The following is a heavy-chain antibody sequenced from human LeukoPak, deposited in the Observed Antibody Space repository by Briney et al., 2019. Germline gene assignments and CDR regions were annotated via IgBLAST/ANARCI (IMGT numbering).Heavy chain of an antibody. Sequence: SVKVSCKASGGTFSSYAISWVRQAPGQGLEWMGGIIPIFGTANYAQRFQGRVTLTADESTSTAYMELSSLRSEDTAVYYCARESLPYGGNSFGHYYGMDVWGQGTTVTVSS. J-gene: IGHJ6*02. D-gene: IGHD4-23*01. V-gene: IGHV1-69*13. CDR2: IIPIFGTA. CDR1: GGTFSSYA. CDR3: ARESLPYGGNSFGHYYGMDV.